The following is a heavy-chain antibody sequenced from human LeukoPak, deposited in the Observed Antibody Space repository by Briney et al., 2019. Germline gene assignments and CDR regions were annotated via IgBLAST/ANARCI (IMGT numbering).Heavy chain of an antibody. CDR1: GFTFSSHW. CDR2: INSDGSIT. Sequence: GGSLRLSCAASGFTFSSHWMHWVRQAPGKGLVWVSRINSDGSITSYADSVKGRFTISRDNAKDTLYLQMNSLRAEDAAVYYCASPMWDTAIHDYWGQGTLVTVSS. CDR3: ASPMWDTAIHDY. J-gene: IGHJ4*02. V-gene: IGHV3-74*01. D-gene: IGHD5-18*01.